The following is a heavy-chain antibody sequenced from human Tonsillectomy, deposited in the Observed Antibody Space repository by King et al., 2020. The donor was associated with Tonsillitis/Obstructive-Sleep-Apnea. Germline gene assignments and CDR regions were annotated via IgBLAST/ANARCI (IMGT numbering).Heavy chain of an antibody. CDR3: ARGPRGFSYGSVDY. CDR2: INPNSGGT. Sequence: VQLVESGADVKKPGASVKVSCKASGYTFTDYYMHWVRQAPGQGLEWMGWINPNSGGTDSAQKFRGRVTMTRDKSISTAYMELSSLTSDDTAVYYCARGPRGFSYGSVDYCGQGTLVTLSS. V-gene: IGHV1-2*02. CDR1: GYTFTDYY. D-gene: IGHD5-18*01. J-gene: IGHJ4*02.